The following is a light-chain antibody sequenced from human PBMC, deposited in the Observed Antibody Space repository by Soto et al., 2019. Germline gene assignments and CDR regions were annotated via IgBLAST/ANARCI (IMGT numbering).Light chain of an antibody. Sequence: QSALTQPASVSGSPGQSITISCTGTSSDVRGYNYVSWYQQHPGKAPKLMIYEVSNRPSGVSNRFSGSKSGNTASLTISGLQDEDEADYYCSSYTGSSTWVFGGGTKLTVL. CDR2: EVS. J-gene: IGLJ3*02. CDR3: SSYTGSSTWV. CDR1: SSDVRGYNY. V-gene: IGLV2-14*01.